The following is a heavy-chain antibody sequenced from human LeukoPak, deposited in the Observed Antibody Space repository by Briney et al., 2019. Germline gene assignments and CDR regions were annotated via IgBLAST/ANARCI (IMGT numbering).Heavy chain of an antibody. CDR2: ISWNSGNI. Sequence: GGSLRLSCAASGFTFDDYVVHWVRHAPGKGLEWVSGISWNSGNIGYAESVKGRFTISRDNAKNSVYLEMNSLRAEDTALYYCAKDRVAMEYYYYYGMDVWGQGATVTVSS. V-gene: IGHV3-9*01. CDR1: GFTFDDYV. D-gene: IGHD5-12*01. J-gene: IGHJ6*02. CDR3: AKDRVAMEYYYYYGMDV.